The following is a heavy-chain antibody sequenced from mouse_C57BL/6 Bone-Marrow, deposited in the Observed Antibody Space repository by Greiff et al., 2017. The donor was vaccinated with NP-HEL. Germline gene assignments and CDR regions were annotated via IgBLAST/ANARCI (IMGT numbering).Heavy chain of an antibody. D-gene: IGHD1-1*01. V-gene: IGHV1-82*01. J-gene: IGHJ1*03. CDR1: GYAFSSSW. CDR2: IYPGDGDT. CDR3: ARSDTTVVPYWYFDV. Sequence: VQLQQSGPELVKPGASVKISCKASGYAFSSSWMNWVKQRPGKGLEWIGRIYPGDGDTNYNGKFKGKATLTADKSSSTAYMQLSSLTSEYSAVYFCARSDTTVVPYWYFDVWGTGTTVTVSS.